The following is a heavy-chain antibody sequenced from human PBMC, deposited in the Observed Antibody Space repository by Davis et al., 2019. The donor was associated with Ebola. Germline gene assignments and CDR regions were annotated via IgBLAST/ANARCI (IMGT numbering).Heavy chain of an antibody. CDR1: GFTFSSYS. Sequence: PGGSLRLSCVASGFTFSSYSMNWVRQAPGKGLEWVSYISSSSSTIYYADSVKGRFTISRDNAKNSLYLQMNSLRAEDTAVYYCAKGDCTGGVCPGMDVWGQGTTVTVSS. V-gene: IGHV3-48*01. D-gene: IGHD2-8*02. J-gene: IGHJ6*02. CDR2: ISSSSSTI. CDR3: AKGDCTGGVCPGMDV.